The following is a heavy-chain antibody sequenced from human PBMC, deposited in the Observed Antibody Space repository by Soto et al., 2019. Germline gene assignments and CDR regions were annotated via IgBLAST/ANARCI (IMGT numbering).Heavy chain of an antibody. V-gene: IGHV4-4*07. Sequence: GTLSVTSTVPGGSSASCHRISIRQPAGKGLEWIGRIYTSGSTNYNPSLKSRVTMSVDTSKNQFSLKLSSVTAADTAVYYCARDGYNTIDYWGQVTMVTVSS. CDR2: IYTSGST. CDR1: GGSSASCH. J-gene: IGHJ4*02. CDR3: ARDGYNTIDY. D-gene: IGHD5-12*01.